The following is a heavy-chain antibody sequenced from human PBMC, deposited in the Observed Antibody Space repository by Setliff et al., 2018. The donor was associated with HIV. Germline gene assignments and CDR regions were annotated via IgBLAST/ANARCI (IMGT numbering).Heavy chain of an antibody. J-gene: IGHJ4*02. CDR3: ARGVNFDY. CDR1: GGSFSGYY. CDR2: IYIYNSGST. Sequence: SETLSLTCSVSGGSFSGYYWSWIRQPPGKGLEWIGYIYIYNSGSTNYNPSLTSRVTISVDTSRNQFSLKPTSVTAAETAIYYCARGVNFDYWGQGTQVTVSS. D-gene: IGHD3-3*01. V-gene: IGHV4-59*01.